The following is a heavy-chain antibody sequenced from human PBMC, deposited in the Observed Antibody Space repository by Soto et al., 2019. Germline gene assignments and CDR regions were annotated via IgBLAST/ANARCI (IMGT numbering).Heavy chain of an antibody. V-gene: IGHV3-30*18. J-gene: IGHJ4*02. CDR3: AKETTQPQPPRWLQLYYFDY. CDR2: ISYDGSNK. CDR1: GFTFSSYG. Sequence: PVGSLRLSCAASGFTFSSYGMHWVRQAPGKGLEWVAVISYDGSNKYYADSVKGRFTISRDNSKNTLYLQMNSLKAEDTAVYYCAKETTQPQPPRWLQLYYFDYWGQGTLVTVSS. D-gene: IGHD1-1*01.